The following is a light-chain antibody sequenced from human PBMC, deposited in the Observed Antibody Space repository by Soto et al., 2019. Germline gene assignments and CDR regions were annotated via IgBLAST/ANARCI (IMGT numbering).Light chain of an antibody. Sequence: QSVLTQPPSASGTPGQRVTISCSGSSSNIGSNSINWYQQFPGTAPKLLIYNNSQRPSGVPDRFSGSKFGTSVSLAISGLQSEDEADYYCAAWDDSLNGVVFGGGTKVTVL. V-gene: IGLV1-44*01. CDR1: SSNIGSNS. J-gene: IGLJ2*01. CDR2: NNS. CDR3: AAWDDSLNGVV.